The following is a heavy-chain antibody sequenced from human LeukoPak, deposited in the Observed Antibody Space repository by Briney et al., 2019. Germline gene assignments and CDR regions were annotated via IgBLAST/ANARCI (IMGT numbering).Heavy chain of an antibody. CDR1: GGTFSSYA. V-gene: IGHV1-69*13. CDR2: IIPIYGTA. CDR3: AREATDTAMVMY. D-gene: IGHD5-18*01. Sequence: SVKVSCKASGGTFSSYAISWVRQAPGQGLEWMGGIIPIYGTANYAQKFQGRVTITADESTSTAYMELSSLRSEDTAVYYCAREATDTAMVMYWGQGTLVTVSS. J-gene: IGHJ4*02.